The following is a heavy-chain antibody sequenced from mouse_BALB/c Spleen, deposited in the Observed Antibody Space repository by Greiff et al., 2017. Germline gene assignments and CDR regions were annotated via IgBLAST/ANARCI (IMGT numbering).Heavy chain of an antibody. CDR2: ISYSGST. D-gene: IGHD2-1*01. CDR3: ARWNYYVAMDY. Sequence: ESGPGLVKPSQSLSLTCTVTGYSITSDYAWNWIRQFPGNKLEWMGYISYSGSTSYNPSLKSRISITRDTSKNQFFLQLNSVTTEDTATYYCARWNYYVAMDYWGQGTSVTVSS. V-gene: IGHV3-2*02. J-gene: IGHJ4*01. CDR1: GYSITSDYA.